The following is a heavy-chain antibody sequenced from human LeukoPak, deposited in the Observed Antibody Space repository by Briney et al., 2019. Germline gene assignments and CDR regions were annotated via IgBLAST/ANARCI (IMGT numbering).Heavy chain of an antibody. CDR2: IWYDGSNK. CDR3: ATVSSSGYYSDY. V-gene: IGHV3-33*08. Sequence: PGSSLRLSCAASGFTFSSYGMHWVRQAPTKELEGVAVIWYDGSNKYYADSVKGRFPISRDNSNNTLYLQMNTPRAEDTAVYYCATVSSSGYYSDYWGQGTLVTVSS. J-gene: IGHJ4*02. D-gene: IGHD3-22*01. CDR1: GFTFSSYG.